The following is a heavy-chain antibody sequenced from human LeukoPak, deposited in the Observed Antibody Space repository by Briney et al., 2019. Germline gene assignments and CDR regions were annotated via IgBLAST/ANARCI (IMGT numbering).Heavy chain of an antibody. J-gene: IGHJ4*02. V-gene: IGHV1-2*06. CDR1: GYTFTGYY. Sequence: GASVKVSCKASGYTFTGYYMHWVRQAPGQGLEWMGRINPNSGGTNYAQKFQGRVTMTRDTSISTAYMELSRLRSDDTAVYYCARDHKSSSWYSDWGQGTLVTFSP. CDR2: INPNSGGT. D-gene: IGHD6-13*01. CDR3: ARDHKSSSWYSD.